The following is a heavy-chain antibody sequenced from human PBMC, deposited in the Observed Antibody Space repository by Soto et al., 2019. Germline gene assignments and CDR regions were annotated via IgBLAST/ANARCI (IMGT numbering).Heavy chain of an antibody. CDR1: GYAFIDHY. Sequence: ASVKVSCKASGYAFIDHYIHWLRQAPGQGLEWMGWINPNGGVTKYAQKFQGRVTMTGDTSISTVYMDLSGLRSDDMAVYYCARDFKRYFGPGTIHGFFEYWGQGTLVTVSS. CDR2: INPNGGVT. V-gene: IGHV1-2*02. CDR3: ARDFKRYFGPGTIHGFFEY. J-gene: IGHJ4*02. D-gene: IGHD3-10*01.